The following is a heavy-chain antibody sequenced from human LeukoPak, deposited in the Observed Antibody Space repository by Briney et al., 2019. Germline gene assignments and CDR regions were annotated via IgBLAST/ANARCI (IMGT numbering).Heavy chain of an antibody. CDR2: SYHTGNT. CDR3: ARMRSYWYFDL. CDR1: GDSISSSSYF. V-gene: IGHV4-39*06. Sequence: SETLSLTCSVSGDSISSSSYFWGWIRQSPGQGLEWIGTSYHTGNTYYNPSLKSRVTISLDTSSNQFPLRLISVIVADTAVYYCARMRSYWYFDLWGRGTLVAVSS. J-gene: IGHJ2*01.